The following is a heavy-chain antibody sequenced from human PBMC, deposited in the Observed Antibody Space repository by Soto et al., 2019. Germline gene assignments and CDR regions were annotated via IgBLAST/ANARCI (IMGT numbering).Heavy chain of an antibody. Sequence: GGSLRLLCVASVFTFSSSVLNWVRQVPGKGLDWVSKVSAGGDTTHYADSVKGRFTISRDNSENTVYLQMSSLRVEDTALYYCVASVRYWGQGTLVTVSS. J-gene: IGHJ4*02. D-gene: IGHD1-20*01. V-gene: IGHV3-23*01. CDR1: VFTFSSSV. CDR2: VSAGGDTT. CDR3: VASVRY.